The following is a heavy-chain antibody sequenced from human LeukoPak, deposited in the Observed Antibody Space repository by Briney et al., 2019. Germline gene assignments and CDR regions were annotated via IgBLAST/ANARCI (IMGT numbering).Heavy chain of an antibody. CDR2: IYYSRST. V-gene: IGHV4-59*08. J-gene: IGHJ4*02. CDR3: ARSEDGSFDY. Sequence: YCIRYIYYSRSTNYTPSLKSRVTISVDTSKNQFSLKLSSVTAADTAVYYCARSEDGSFDYWGQGTLVTVSS.